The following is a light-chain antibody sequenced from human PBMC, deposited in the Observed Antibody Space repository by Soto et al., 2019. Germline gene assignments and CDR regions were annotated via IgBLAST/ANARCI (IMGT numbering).Light chain of an antibody. V-gene: IGKV3-11*01. J-gene: IGKJ5*01. CDR1: QSFRGL. CDR2: DAY. CDR3: QQRHMWPIT. Sequence: EVVLTQSPVTLSLSPGERATLSFGASQSFRGLLAWYQQKPGQAPRLLIYDAYNRATGIPPRFSGSGSGTDFTLTISSLEPVDSAVYYCQQRHMWPITFGQGTRLEIK.